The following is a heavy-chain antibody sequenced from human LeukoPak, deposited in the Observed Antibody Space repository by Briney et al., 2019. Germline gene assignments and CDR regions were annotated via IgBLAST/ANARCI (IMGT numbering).Heavy chain of an antibody. V-gene: IGHV3-21*01. CDR3: AREQNYYDSSGYRNWFDP. CDR2: ISSSSSYI. J-gene: IGHJ5*02. D-gene: IGHD3-22*01. Sequence: GGSLRLSCAASGFTFSSYAMSWVRQAPGKGLEWVSSISSSSSYIYYADSVKGRFTISRDNAKNSLYLQMNSLRAEDTAVYYCAREQNYYDSSGYRNWFDPWGQGTLVTVSS. CDR1: GFTFSSYA.